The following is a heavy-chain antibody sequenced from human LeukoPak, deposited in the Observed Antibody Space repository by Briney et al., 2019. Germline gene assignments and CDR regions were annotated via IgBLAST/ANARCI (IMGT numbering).Heavy chain of an antibody. CDR3: ARLDYYDSSGHIDY. Sequence: SETLSLTCTVSGGSISTYYWTWIRQPPGKGLEWIGYISYSGSTNYNPSLKSRVTFSVDTSKSQFSLKLSSVTAADTAVYYCARLDYYDSSGHIDYWGQGTLVTVSS. V-gene: IGHV4-59*08. CDR1: GGSISTYY. D-gene: IGHD3-22*01. J-gene: IGHJ4*02. CDR2: ISYSGST.